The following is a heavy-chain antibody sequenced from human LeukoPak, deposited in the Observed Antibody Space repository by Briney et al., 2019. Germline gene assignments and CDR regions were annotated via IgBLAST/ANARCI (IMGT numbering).Heavy chain of an antibody. D-gene: IGHD1-7*01. CDR2: INHSGST. CDR3: ARGGGAGITGTTVPFTKPIDY. Sequence: PGGSLRLSCAASGFAFSNYGMNWVRQAPGKGLEWIGEINHSGSTNYNPSLKSRVTISVDTSKNQFSLKLSSVTAADTAVYYCARGGGAGITGTTVPFTKPIDYWGQGTLVTVSS. CDR1: GFAFSNYG. J-gene: IGHJ4*02. V-gene: IGHV4-34*01.